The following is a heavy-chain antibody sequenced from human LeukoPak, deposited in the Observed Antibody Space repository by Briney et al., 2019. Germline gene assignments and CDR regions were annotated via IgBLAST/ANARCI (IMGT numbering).Heavy chain of an antibody. Sequence: PGGSLRLSCVASGFTFSSYGMHWVRQAPGKGLEWVAVVSYDGRNTYYADSVKGRFTISRDNSKNTLYLQMNSLRAEDTAVYYCAKTGSYAPFDYWGQGTLVTVSS. V-gene: IGHV3-30*18. CDR2: VSYDGRNT. D-gene: IGHD3-16*01. CDR3: AKTGSYAPFDY. CDR1: GFTFSSYG. J-gene: IGHJ4*02.